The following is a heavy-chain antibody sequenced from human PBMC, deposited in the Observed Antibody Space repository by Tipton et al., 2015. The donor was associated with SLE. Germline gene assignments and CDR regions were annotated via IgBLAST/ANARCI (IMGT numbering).Heavy chain of an antibody. Sequence: QLVQSGAEVKKPGASVKVSCKASGYTFTGYYVHWVRQAPGQGLEWMGWINPNSGGTNYAQKFQGRVTMTRDTSISTAYMELSRLRSDDTAVYYCARGSPREYGGPAPFDYWGQGTLVTVSS. V-gene: IGHV1-2*02. J-gene: IGHJ4*02. CDR3: ARGSPREYGGPAPFDY. CDR1: GYTFTGYY. CDR2: INPNSGGT. D-gene: IGHD4-23*01.